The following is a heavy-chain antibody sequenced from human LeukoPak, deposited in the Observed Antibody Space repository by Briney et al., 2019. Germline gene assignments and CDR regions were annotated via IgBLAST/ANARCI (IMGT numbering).Heavy chain of an antibody. CDR2: INSDGSST. V-gene: IGHV3-74*01. CDR3: ARDRGGSAFDI. Sequence: GGSLRLSCAPSGFTFRSYWMHWVRQAPGKGLVWVSRINSDGSSTSYADSVKGRFTIPRDNAKNTLYLQMNSLRAEDTAVYHCARDRGGSAFDILGQGTMVTVSS. J-gene: IGHJ3*02. D-gene: IGHD3-10*01. CDR1: GFTFRSYW.